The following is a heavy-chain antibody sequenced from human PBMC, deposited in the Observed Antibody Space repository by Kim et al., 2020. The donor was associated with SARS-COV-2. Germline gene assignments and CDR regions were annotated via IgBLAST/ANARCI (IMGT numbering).Heavy chain of an antibody. CDR2: ISRDGSST. Sequence: GGSLRLSCAASGFSFSTYWMYWVRQAPGKGLVWVSRISRDGSSTNYADSVKVRFTISRDNANNTLYLQMNSLRAEDTAVYYCARPSSTTCPCYYMDAWGKGTTVTVSS. CDR1: GFSFSTYW. CDR3: ARPSSTTCPCYYMDA. D-gene: IGHD2-2*01. J-gene: IGHJ6*03. V-gene: IGHV3-74*01.